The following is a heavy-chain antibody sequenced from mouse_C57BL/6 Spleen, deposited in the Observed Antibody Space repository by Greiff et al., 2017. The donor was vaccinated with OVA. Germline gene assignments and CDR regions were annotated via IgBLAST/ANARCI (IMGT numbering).Heavy chain of an antibody. J-gene: IGHJ4*01. CDR3: ARSPYGNGYAMDY. D-gene: IGHD2-1*01. CDR2: IYPSDSET. Sequence: QVQLQQPGAELVRPGSSVQLSCKASGYTFTSYWMDWVKQRPGQGLAWIGNIYPSDSETPYNQKFKDKATLTVDKSSSTAYMQLSSLTSEDSAVYYCARSPYGNGYAMDYWGQGTSVTVSS. V-gene: IGHV1-61*01. CDR1: GYTFTSYW.